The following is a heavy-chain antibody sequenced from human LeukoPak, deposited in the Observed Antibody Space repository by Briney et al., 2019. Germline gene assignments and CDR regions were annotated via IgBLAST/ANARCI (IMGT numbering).Heavy chain of an antibody. CDR3: AKGMKYYDSSDYYYEGDAFDI. Sequence: GGSLRLSCAASGFTFDDYSMHWVRQAPGKGLEWVSLISWDGGRTSYADAVKGRFTISRDNSKNSLFLQMNSLRTEDTALYYCAKGMKYYDSSDYYYEGDAFDIWGQGTLVTVSS. V-gene: IGHV3-43*01. CDR2: ISWDGGRT. D-gene: IGHD3-22*01. J-gene: IGHJ3*02. CDR1: GFTFDDYS.